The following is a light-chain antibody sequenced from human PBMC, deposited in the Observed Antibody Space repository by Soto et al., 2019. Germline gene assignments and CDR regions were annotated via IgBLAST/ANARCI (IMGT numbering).Light chain of an antibody. CDR3: SSYTSSSTLEEV. V-gene: IGLV2-14*01. J-gene: IGLJ1*01. Sequence: QSVLTQPASVSGSPGQSITISCTGTSSDVGGYNYVSWYQQHPGKAPKLMIYDVSNRPSGVSNRFSGPKSGNTASLTISGLQAEDEADYYCSSYTSSSTLEEVFGTGTKVTVL. CDR2: DVS. CDR1: SSDVGGYNY.